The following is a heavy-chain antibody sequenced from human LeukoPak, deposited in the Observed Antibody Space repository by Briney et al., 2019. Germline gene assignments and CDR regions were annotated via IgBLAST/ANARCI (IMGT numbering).Heavy chain of an antibody. D-gene: IGHD4-11*01. J-gene: IGHJ6*03. CDR1: GYSISSGYY. V-gene: IGHV4-38-2*02. Sequence: PSETLSLTCAVSGYSISSGYYWGWIRQPPGKGLEWIGSIYHSGSTYYNPSLKSRVTISVDTSKNQFSLKLSSVTAADTAVYYCARDPEGLYSNPYYYYYYMDVWGKGTTVTVSS. CDR2: IYHSGST. CDR3: ARDPEGLYSNPYYYYYYMDV.